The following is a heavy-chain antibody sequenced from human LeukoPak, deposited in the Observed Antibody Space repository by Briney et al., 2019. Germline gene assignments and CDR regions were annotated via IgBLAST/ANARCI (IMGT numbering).Heavy chain of an antibody. J-gene: IGHJ4*02. D-gene: IGHD5-18*01. CDR3: AGAEQAPRGYSYALPGY. CDR2: ISYDGSNK. CDR1: GFTFSSYA. Sequence: GGSLRLSCAASGFTFSSYAMHWVRQAPGKGLEWVAVISYDGSNKYYADSVKGRFTISRDNSKNTLYLQMNSLRAEDTAVYYCAGAEQAPRGYSYALPGYWGQGTLVTVSS. V-gene: IGHV3-30*01.